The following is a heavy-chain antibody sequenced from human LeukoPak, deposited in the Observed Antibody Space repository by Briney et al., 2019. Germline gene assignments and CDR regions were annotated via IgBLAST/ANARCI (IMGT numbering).Heavy chain of an antibody. CDR3: ARDRGSSSGGDYYFDY. D-gene: IGHD6-19*01. Sequence: GGSLRLSCAASGFTFSIYSMNWVRQAPGKGLEWVSYINSNSGYKYYADSVKGRFTISRDNAKNSLYLQMNSLRDEDTAVYYCARDRGSSSGGDYYFDYWGQGTLATVSS. V-gene: IGHV3-48*02. J-gene: IGHJ4*02. CDR1: GFTFSIYS. CDR2: INSNSGYK.